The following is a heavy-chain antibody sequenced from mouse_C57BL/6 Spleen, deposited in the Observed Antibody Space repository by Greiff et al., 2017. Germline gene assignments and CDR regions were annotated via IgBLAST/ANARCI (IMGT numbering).Heavy chain of an antibody. Sequence: EVQLQQSGPELVKPGASVKISCKASGYTFTDYYMNWVKQSHGKSLEWIGDINPNNGGTSYNQKFKGKATLTVDKSSSTDYMELRSLTSEDSAVYYCARGGSTHYYAMDYWGQGTSVTVSS. V-gene: IGHV1-26*01. J-gene: IGHJ4*01. CDR3: ARGGSTHYYAMDY. D-gene: IGHD5-1*01. CDR1: GYTFTDYY. CDR2: INPNNGGT.